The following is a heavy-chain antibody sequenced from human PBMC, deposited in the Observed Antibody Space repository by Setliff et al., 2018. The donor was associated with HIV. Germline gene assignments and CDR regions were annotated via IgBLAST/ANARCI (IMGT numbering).Heavy chain of an antibody. Sequence: SETLSLTCAVSGYSISSGYFWGWIRQPPGKGLEWIGSIYHSGRAYYNPSLKSRVTISVDKSKNQFSLKLSSVTAADTAVYYCARRGYSSGYFDYWGQGMLVTVSS. V-gene: IGHV4-38-2*01. CDR3: ARRGYSSGYFDY. CDR1: GYSISSGYF. D-gene: IGHD6-19*01. J-gene: IGHJ4*02. CDR2: IYHSGRA.